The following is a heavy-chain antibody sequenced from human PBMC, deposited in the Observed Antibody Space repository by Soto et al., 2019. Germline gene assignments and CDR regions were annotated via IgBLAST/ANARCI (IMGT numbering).Heavy chain of an antibody. CDR1: GFTFNAHA. D-gene: IGHD2-8*02. V-gene: IGHV3-23*01. Sequence: EVEVLESGGGLQQPGGSLRLSCVASGFTFNAHAMTWVRQGPGVGLEWTSSISGDGKSTYYADSVKGRFTVSRDNSKNTLTLQMNSLRVEDTATYYCVKDWTGNKCPCLDVWGQGTTVTVSS. CDR2: ISGDGKST. J-gene: IGHJ6*02. CDR3: VKDWTGNKCPCLDV.